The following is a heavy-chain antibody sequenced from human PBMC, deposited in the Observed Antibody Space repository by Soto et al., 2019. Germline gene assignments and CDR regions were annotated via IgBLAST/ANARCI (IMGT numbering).Heavy chain of an antibody. Sequence: ASVKVSCKASGYTFTSYGISWVRQAPGQGLEWMGWISAYNGNTNYAQKLQGRVTMTTDTSTSTAYMELRSLRSDDTAVYYCAGGGGYSSSWYEPQYYYYYMDVWGKGTSVTVSS. CDR2: ISAYNGNT. J-gene: IGHJ6*03. V-gene: IGHV1-18*01. CDR1: GYTFTSYG. D-gene: IGHD6-13*01. CDR3: AGGGGYSSSWYEPQYYYYYMDV.